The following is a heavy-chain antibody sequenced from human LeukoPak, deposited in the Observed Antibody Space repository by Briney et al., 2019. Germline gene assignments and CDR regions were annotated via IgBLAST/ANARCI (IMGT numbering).Heavy chain of an antibody. CDR1: GFTFSSYW. D-gene: IGHD2-2*01. CDR2: IKQDGSEK. CDR3: ARVACSSTSCYPDHDAFDI. V-gene: IGHV3-7*03. J-gene: IGHJ3*02. Sequence: GGSLRLSCAASGFTFSSYWMSWVRQAPGKGLEWVANIKQDGSEKYYVDSVKGRFTISRDNAKNSLYLQMNSLRAEDTAMYYCARVACSSTSCYPDHDAFDIWGQGTMVTVSS.